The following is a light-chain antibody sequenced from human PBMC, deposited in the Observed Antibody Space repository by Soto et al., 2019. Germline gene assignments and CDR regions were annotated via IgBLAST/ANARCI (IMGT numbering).Light chain of an antibody. CDR1: QSVSSSF. CDR3: PHYAGSPRP. CDR2: GAS. V-gene: IGKV3-20*01. J-gene: IGKJ1*01. Sequence: EIVLTQSPVTLSLSPGERATLSCRASQSVSSSFLAWLQHKPGQAPRLLIYGASSRATGIPDRFSGSGSGTDFTLTISRLEPEDFAVYYCPHYAGSPRPFGQGTKVEIK.